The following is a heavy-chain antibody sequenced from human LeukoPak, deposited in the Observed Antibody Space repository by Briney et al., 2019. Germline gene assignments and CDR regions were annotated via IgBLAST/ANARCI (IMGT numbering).Heavy chain of an antibody. CDR2: IYYSGST. J-gene: IGHJ4*02. CDR3: ARRYSSGPFDY. Sequence: PSETLSLTCSVSGGSISTYYWSWIRQPPGKGLEWIGYIYYSGSTNYNPSLKSRVTISVHTPQNQFSLKLSSVTAADTAVYYCARRYSSGPFDYWGQGTLVTVSS. CDR1: GGSISTYY. V-gene: IGHV4-59*08. D-gene: IGHD5-18*01.